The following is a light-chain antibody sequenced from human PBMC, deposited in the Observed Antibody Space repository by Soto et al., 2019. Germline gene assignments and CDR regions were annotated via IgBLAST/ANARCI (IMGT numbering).Light chain of an antibody. Sequence: DIQMTQSPSTLSASVGDRVTITCRASQRISYCLAWYQQKPGEAPKLLLYDASSLESGVPSRFSGSGYGTAFTLPSTSLQPEDLATYHCHQSESFRLTFGGGTQVEIK. CDR1: QRISYC. V-gene: IGKV1-5*01. CDR2: DAS. CDR3: HQSESFRLT. J-gene: IGKJ4*01.